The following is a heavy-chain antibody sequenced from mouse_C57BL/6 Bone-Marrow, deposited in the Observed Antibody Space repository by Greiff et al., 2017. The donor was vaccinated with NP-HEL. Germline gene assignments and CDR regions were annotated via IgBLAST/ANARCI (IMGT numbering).Heavy chain of an antibody. V-gene: IGHV1-80*01. CDR2: IYPGDGDT. Sequence: QVQLQQSGAELVKPGASVKISCKASGYAFSSYWMNWVKQRPGKGLEWIGQIYPGDGDTNYNGKFKGKATLTADKSSSTAYMQLSSLTSEDSAVYFCARAYYSPYWYFDVWGTGTTVTVSS. CDR1: GYAFSSYW. CDR3: ARAYYSPYWYFDV. J-gene: IGHJ1*03. D-gene: IGHD2-12*01.